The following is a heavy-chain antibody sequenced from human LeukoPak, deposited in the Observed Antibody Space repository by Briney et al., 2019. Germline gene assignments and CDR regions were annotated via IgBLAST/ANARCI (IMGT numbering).Heavy chain of an antibody. CDR3: ARHGYYYGSGSYSFDY. CDR1: GGSISSSSYY. V-gene: IGHV4-39*01. D-gene: IGHD3-10*01. J-gene: IGHJ4*02. Sequence: PSETLSLTCTVFGGSISSSSYYWGWIRQSPGKGLEWIGSIYYSGSTYYNPSLKSRVTVSVDTSKNQFSLELSSVTAADTAVYYCARHGYYYGSGSYSFDYWGQGTLVTVSS. CDR2: IYYSGST.